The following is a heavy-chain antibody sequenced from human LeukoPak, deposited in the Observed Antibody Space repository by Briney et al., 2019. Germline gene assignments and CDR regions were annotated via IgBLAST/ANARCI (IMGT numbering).Heavy chain of an antibody. D-gene: IGHD6-6*01. Sequence: GGSLRLSCAASGFTVSNNYMNWVRQAPGKGLEWVSVIYSGGSTYYADSVKGRFTISRHNSKNTLYLQMNSLRADDTAVYYCARRREQLAVFDYWGQGILVTVSS. CDR3: ARRREQLAVFDY. CDR2: IYSGGST. V-gene: IGHV3-53*04. J-gene: IGHJ4*02. CDR1: GFTVSNNY.